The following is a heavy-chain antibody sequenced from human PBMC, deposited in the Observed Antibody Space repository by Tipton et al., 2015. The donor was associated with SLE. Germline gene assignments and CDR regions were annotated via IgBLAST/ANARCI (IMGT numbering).Heavy chain of an antibody. V-gene: IGHV4-31*03. Sequence: TLSLTCTVSGGSISSGGYYWSWIRQHPGKGLEWIGCIYYSGSTYYNPSLKSRVTISVDTSKNQFSLKLSSVTAADTAVYYCAREEENDFWSGGDAFDIWGQGTMVTVSS. CDR1: GGSISSGGYY. J-gene: IGHJ3*02. CDR2: IYYSGST. D-gene: IGHD3-3*01. CDR3: AREEENDFWSGGDAFDI.